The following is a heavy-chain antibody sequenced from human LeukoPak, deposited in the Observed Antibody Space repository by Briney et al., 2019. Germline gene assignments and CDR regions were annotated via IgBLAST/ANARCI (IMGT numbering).Heavy chain of an antibody. CDR1: GGSISSYY. Sequence: SETLSLTCTVSGGSISSYYWSWIRQPPGKGLEWIGHIYYSGSTNYNPSLKSRVTISVDTSKNQFSLKLSSVTAADTAVYYCARGDYRRVFDYWGQGTLVTVSS. CDR3: ARGDYRRVFDY. J-gene: IGHJ4*02. CDR2: IYYSGST. D-gene: IGHD4-11*01. V-gene: IGHV4-59*01.